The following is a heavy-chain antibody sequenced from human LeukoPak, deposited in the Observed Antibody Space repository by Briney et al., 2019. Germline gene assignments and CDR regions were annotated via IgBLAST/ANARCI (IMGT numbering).Heavy chain of an antibody. V-gene: IGHV3-48*04. J-gene: IGHJ4*02. CDR1: GFTFSSYS. Sequence: QPGGSLRLSCAASGFTFSSYSMNWVRQAPGKGLEWVSYISGTGSTRYYADSVKGRFTISRDNAKNSLYLQMNSLRAEDTALYYCARVEQQLVRDCWGQGTLVTVSS. CDR2: ISGTGSTR. CDR3: ARVEQQLVRDC. D-gene: IGHD6-13*01.